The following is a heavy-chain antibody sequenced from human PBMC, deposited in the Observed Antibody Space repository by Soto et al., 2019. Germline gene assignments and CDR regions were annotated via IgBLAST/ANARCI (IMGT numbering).Heavy chain of an antibody. J-gene: IGHJ6*02. CDR2: ISYDGSNK. D-gene: IGHD5-18*01. CDR1: GFTFSSYA. CDR3: ARDGTAMVTDYYYYGMDV. V-gene: IGHV3-30-3*01. Sequence: GGSLRLSCAASGFTFSSYAMHWVRQAPGKGLEWVAVISYDGSNKYYTDSVKGRFTISRDNSKNTLYLQMNSLRAEDTAVYYCARDGTAMVTDYYYYGMDVWGQGTTVTVSS.